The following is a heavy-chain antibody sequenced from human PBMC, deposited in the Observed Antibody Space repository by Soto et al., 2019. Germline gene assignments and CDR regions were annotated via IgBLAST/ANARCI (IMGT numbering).Heavy chain of an antibody. J-gene: IGHJ6*03. V-gene: IGHV3-23*01. D-gene: IGHD6-13*01. CDR2: ISGSGGST. CDR3: SKGGNYYYYYMDV. CDR1: GFSFSNYA. Sequence: GGSLTLSCAASGFSFSNYAMSWVCQTPGKGLEWVSAISGSGGSTYYADSVEGRFTISRDNSENTLYLQMNSLRAEDTAVYYFSKGGNYYYYYMDVWGKGTTVTVSS.